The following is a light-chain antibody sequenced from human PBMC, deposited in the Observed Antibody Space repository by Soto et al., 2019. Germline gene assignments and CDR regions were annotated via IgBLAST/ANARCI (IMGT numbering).Light chain of an antibody. V-gene: IGKV1-5*01. CDR1: QSISSW. CDR3: QQYGSSPIT. Sequence: DIQMTQSPSTLSASVGDRVTITCRASQSISSWLAWYQQKPGKAPKLLIYAASSLQSGVPSRFSGSGSGTDFTLTISRLEPEDFALYYCQQYGSSPITFGQGTRLEI. J-gene: IGKJ5*01. CDR2: AAS.